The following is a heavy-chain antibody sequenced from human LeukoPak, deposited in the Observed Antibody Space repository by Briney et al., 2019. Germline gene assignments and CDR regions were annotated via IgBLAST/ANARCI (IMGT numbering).Heavy chain of an antibody. CDR3: AKYGGNFPFDY. V-gene: IGHV3-23*01. D-gene: IGHD4-23*01. CDR1: GFTFSSYA. CDR2: IGGSGGRT. Sequence: PGGSLRLSCAASGFTFSSYAMSWVRHAPGKGLECGSDIGGSGGRTYYADSLKGRFNISRDNSKNTLYMQMNSLRAEDTAVYYCAKYGGNFPFDYWGQGTLVTVSS. J-gene: IGHJ4*02.